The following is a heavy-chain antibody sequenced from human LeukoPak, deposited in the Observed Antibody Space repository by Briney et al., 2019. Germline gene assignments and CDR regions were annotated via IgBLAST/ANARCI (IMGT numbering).Heavy chain of an antibody. CDR2: IYCSGST. CDR1: GGSISSYY. J-gene: IGHJ4*02. Sequence: SETLSLTCTVSGGSISSYYWSWIRQPPGKGLEWIGYIYCSGSTNYNPSLKSRVTISVDTSKNQFSLKLSSVTAADTAVYYRARGGYRYAYGKLDYRGQGTLVTVSS. V-gene: IGHV4-59*01. CDR3: ARGGYRYAYGKLDY. D-gene: IGHD5-18*01.